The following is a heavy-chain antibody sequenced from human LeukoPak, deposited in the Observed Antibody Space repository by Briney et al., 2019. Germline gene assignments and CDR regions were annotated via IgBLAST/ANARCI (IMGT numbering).Heavy chain of an antibody. D-gene: IGHD2-2*01. CDR3: AKDRAAFKVGSTSFPPGD. V-gene: IGHV3-23*01. J-gene: IGHJ4*02. Sequence: GGSLRLSCAASGFTFSSYAMSWVRQAPGKGLEWVSSISGSGGSTYYADSVKGRFTISRDKSKNTLYLQMNSLRAEDTAVYYCAKDRAAFKVGSTSFPPGDWGQGTLVTVSS. CDR2: ISGSGGST. CDR1: GFTFSSYA.